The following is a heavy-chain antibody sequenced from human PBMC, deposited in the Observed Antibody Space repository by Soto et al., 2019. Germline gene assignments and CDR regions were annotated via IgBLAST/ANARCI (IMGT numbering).Heavy chain of an antibody. CDR1: GGTFSSYA. Sequence: QVQLVQSGAEVKKPGSSVKVSCKASGGTFSSYAISWVRQAPVQGLEWMGGIIPIFGTANYAQKFQGRVTITADESTSTAYMELSSLRSEDTAVYYCARDAVPGRWSYYFDYWGQGTLVTVSS. CDR3: ARDAVPGRWSYYFDY. V-gene: IGHV1-69*12. CDR2: IIPIFGTA. D-gene: IGHD3-16*01. J-gene: IGHJ4*02.